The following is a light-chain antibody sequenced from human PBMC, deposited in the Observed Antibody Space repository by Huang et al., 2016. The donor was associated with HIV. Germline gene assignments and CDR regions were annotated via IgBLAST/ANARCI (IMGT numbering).Light chain of an antibody. CDR1: QNITKS. CDR3: QQSFSVPRT. CDR2: TAS. V-gene: IGKV1-39*01. Sequence: DIQMTQSPPSLSASVGDRVTFTCRANQNITKSLNWYQQKPVKAPKLLIYTASTLESGVPSMFSGGGSGSRFTLNITNLQPEDFATYYCQQSFSVPRTFG. J-gene: IGKJ1*01.